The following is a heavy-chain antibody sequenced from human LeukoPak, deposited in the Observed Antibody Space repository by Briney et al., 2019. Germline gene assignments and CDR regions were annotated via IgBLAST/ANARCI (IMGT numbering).Heavy chain of an antibody. CDR2: IYTSGST. CDR3: ARVSPHPIQHPDY. D-gene: IGHD5-18*01. J-gene: IGHJ4*02. V-gene: IGHV4-4*07. Sequence: SETLSLTCTVSGGSISSYYWGWIRQPAGKGLEWIGRIYTSGSTNYNPSLKSRVTMSVDTSKNQFSLKLSSVTAADTAVYYCARVSPHPIQHPDYWGQGTLVTVSS. CDR1: GGSISSYY.